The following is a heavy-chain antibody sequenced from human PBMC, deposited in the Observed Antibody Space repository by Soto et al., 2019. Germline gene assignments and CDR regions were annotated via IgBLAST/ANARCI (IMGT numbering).Heavy chain of an antibody. CDR3: ARARRIAATAIVIYYFDY. V-gene: IGHV1-8*01. CDR2: MNPNTGNT. Sequence: ASVKVSCKASGYTFTNYDINWVRQATGQGLEWMGWMNPNTGNTGYVQQFQGRVTTTRNTSISTAYMELSSLRSEDTAVYYCARARRIAATAIVIYYFDYWGQGTLVTVSS. D-gene: IGHD6-13*01. CDR1: GYTFTNYD. J-gene: IGHJ4*02.